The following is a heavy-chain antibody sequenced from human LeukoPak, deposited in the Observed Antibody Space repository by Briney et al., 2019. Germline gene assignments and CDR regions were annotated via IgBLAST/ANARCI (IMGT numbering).Heavy chain of an antibody. CDR2: IYHSGST. CDR1: GYSISSGYY. J-gene: IGHJ4*02. D-gene: IGHD3-10*01. V-gene: IGHV4-38-2*02. CDR3: ARVTGTGFGELLSGDY. Sequence: PSETLSLTCTVSGYSISSGYYWGWIRQPPGKGLEWIGSIYHSGSTYYNPSPKSRVTISVDTSKNQFSLKLSSVTAADTAVYHCARVTGTGFGELLSGDYWGQGTLATVSS.